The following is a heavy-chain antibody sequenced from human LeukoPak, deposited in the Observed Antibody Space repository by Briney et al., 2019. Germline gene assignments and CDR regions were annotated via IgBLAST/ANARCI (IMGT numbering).Heavy chain of an antibody. J-gene: IGHJ4*02. D-gene: IGHD7-27*01. CDR2: INPNSGGT. CDR1: GYTFTGYY. Sequence: GASVKVSCKASGYTFTGYYMHWVRQAPGQGLEWMGRINPNSGGTNYAQKFKGRVTMTRDTSISTAYMELSRLRSDDTAVYYCASLTGDGENFDYWGQGTLVTVSS. V-gene: IGHV1-2*06. CDR3: ASLTGDGENFDY.